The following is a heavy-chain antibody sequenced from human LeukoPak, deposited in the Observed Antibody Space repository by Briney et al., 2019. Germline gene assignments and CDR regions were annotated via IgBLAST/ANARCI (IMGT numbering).Heavy chain of an antibody. Sequence: PSETLSLTCTVSGGSISSSSYYWGWIRQPPGKGLEWIGGIYYSGSTYYNRCLKSRVTISVDTSKNQFSLKLSSVTAADTAVYYCARLSPMTPDYSGHGTLVTVSS. J-gene: IGHJ4*01. CDR3: ARLSPMTPDY. V-gene: IGHV4-39*01. CDR1: GGSISSSSYY. D-gene: IGHD3-22*01. CDR2: IYYSGST.